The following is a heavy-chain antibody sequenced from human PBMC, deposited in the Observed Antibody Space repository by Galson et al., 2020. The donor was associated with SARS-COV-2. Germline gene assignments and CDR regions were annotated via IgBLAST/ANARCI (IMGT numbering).Heavy chain of an antibody. J-gene: IGHJ6*02. CDR3: ARELRSSLQGSGYYYYGMDV. D-gene: IGHD6-13*01. CDR2: ISSSSSYI. Sequence: GESLKISCAASGFTFSSYSMNWVRQAPGKGLEWVSSISSSSSYIYYADSVKGRFTISRDNAKNSLYLQMNSLRAEDTAVYYCARELRSSLQGSGYYYYGMDVWGQGTTVTVSS. V-gene: IGHV3-21*01. CDR1: GFTFSSYS.